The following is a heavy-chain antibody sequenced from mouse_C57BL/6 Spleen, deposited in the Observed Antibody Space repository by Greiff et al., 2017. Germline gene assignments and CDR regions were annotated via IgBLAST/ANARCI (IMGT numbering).Heavy chain of an antibody. Sequence: VKLVESGPGLVQPSQSLSITCTVSGFSLTSYGVHWVRQPPGKGLEWLGVIWSGGSTDYNAAFISRLSISKDNSKSQVFFKMNSLQADDTAIYYCASHRSGGRGSYAMDYWGQGTSVTVSS. CDR3: ASHRSGGRGSYAMDY. CDR1: GFSLTSYG. D-gene: IGHD3-1*01. CDR2: IWSGGST. J-gene: IGHJ4*01. V-gene: IGHV2-4*01.